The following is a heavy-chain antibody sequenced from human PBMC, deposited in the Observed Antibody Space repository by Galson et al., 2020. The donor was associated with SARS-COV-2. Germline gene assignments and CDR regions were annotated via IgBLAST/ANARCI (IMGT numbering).Heavy chain of an antibody. D-gene: IGHD2-15*01. J-gene: IGHJ4*02. V-gene: IGHV4-30-4*08. CDR3: ARDHCSGAACYFDN. CDR2: IYRNGNA. Sequence: QTLSLTCIVSGGTINSDDYYWSWIRQSPGKGLEWMGYIYRNGNAYYNPSLKSRLMISVDTSKNQFSLKLTSVSAADTAVYYCARDHCSGAACYFDNWGQGTLVTVSS. CDR1: GGTINSDDYY.